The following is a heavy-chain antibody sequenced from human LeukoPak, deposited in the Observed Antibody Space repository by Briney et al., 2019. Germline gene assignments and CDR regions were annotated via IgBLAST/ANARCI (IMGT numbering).Heavy chain of an antibody. CDR3: VRHPGSYNVLTGYSYYFDY. D-gene: IGHD3-9*01. Sequence: GGSPRLSCVGSGFTFGSYWMSWVRQAPGKGLEWVANIKHDGSDHYYADSVAGRFTISRDNAKNSLYLEMSSLRAEDAAVYFCVRHPGSYNVLTGYSYYFDYWGQGTLVTVSS. CDR2: IKHDGSDH. V-gene: IGHV3-7*01. CDR1: GFTFGSYW. J-gene: IGHJ4*02.